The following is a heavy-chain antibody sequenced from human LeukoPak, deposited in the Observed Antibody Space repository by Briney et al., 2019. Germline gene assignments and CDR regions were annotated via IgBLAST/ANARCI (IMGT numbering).Heavy chain of an antibody. Sequence: GGSLRLSCEASFFTLGDYGVHWVRQAPGKGLEWVALIWYEGSNKYFTDSVKGRFTISRDNSKSRVYLHMNSLRAEDTAVYYCAKDKGVYSAYDPTDYWGQGTLVTVSS. D-gene: IGHD5-12*01. V-gene: IGHV3-33*06. CDR1: FFTLGDYG. CDR3: AKDKGVYSAYDPTDY. CDR2: IWYEGSNK. J-gene: IGHJ4*02.